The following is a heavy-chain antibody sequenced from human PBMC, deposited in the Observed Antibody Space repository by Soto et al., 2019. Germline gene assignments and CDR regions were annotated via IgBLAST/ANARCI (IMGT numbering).Heavy chain of an antibody. J-gene: IGHJ4*01. CDR3: ARDFDYFDS. Sequence: YYGCWIRQPKGKGLEWIGYVYHTGRTDYNPSLKSRVSISMDTSKNQFSLDLDSVTPADTSVYFCARDFDYFDSWGHGT. CDR1: YY. CDR2: VYHTGRT. D-gene: IGHD3-3*01. V-gene: IGHV4-59*01.